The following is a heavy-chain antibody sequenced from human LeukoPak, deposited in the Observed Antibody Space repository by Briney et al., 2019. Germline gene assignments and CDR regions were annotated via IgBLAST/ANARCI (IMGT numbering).Heavy chain of an antibody. CDR2: IYHSGST. CDR1: GYSISSGYY. Sequence: SETLSLTCTVSGYSISSGYYWGWIRQPPGKGLEWIGSIYHSGSTYYNPSLESRVTISVDTSKNQFSLKLSSVTAADTAVYYCARDIGWYNVWGKGTTVTVSS. D-gene: IGHD6-19*01. J-gene: IGHJ6*04. CDR3: ARDIGWYNV. V-gene: IGHV4-38-2*02.